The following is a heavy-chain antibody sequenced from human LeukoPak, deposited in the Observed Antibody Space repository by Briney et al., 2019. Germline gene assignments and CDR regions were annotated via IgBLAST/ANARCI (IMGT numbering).Heavy chain of an antibody. CDR1: GGSVSSVNYY. J-gene: IGHJ4*02. V-gene: IGHV4-61*01. Sequence: SETLSLTCSVSGGSVSSVNYYWTWIRQSPGKGLEWIGYIYYSGSTNYNPSLKSRVTISVDTSKNQFSLKLNSVTAADTAVYYCAGVSRRHLDYWGQGTLVTVSS. CDR3: AGVSRRHLDY. CDR2: IYYSGST.